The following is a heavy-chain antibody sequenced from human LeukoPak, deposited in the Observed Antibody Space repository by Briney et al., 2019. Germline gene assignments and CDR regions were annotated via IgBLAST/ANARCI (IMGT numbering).Heavy chain of an antibody. CDR3: ARVRGSGWSHAVGYDY. D-gene: IGHD6-19*01. CDR2: IKQDGSEK. J-gene: IGHJ4*02. Sequence: GGSLRLSCAGSGFTFSSYWMTWVRQAPGKGLEWVANIKQDGSEKYYVDSVKGRFTISRDNAKNSLYLQMNSLRAEDTAVYYCARVRGSGWSHAVGYDYWGQGTLVTVSS. V-gene: IGHV3-7*01. CDR1: GFTFSSYW.